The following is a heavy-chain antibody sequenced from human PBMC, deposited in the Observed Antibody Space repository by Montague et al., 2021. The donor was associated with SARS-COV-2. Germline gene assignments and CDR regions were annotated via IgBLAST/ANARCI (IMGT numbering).Heavy chain of an antibody. D-gene: IGHD6-19*01. J-gene: IGHJ6*02. V-gene: IGHV4-34*01. CDR3: ARGPVAATGYYCGMDV. CDR1: GGSFSGYY. CDR2: IHHSGST. Sequence: SETLSLTCAVYGGSFSGYYWTWIRQPPGKGLEWIGEIHHSGSTSYNPSLKSRVTISVDTSKNQLSLKLSSVTAADTAVYYCARGPVAATGYYCGMDVWGQGTTVTVSS.